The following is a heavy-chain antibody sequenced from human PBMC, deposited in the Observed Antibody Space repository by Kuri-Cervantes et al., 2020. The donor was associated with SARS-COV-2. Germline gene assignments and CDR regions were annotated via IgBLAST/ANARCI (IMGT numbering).Heavy chain of an antibody. D-gene: IGHD3-16*02. J-gene: IGHJ4*02. V-gene: IGHV1-18*01. CDR3: ASLLSNRGEYYFDY. Sequence: ASVKISCKASGYTFTSYGISWVRQVPGQGLEWMGGIIPIFGTANYAQKFQGRVTMTTDTSTSTAYMELRSLRSDDTAVYYCASLLSNRGEYYFDYWGQGTLVTVSS. CDR1: GYTFTSYG. CDR2: IIPIFGTA.